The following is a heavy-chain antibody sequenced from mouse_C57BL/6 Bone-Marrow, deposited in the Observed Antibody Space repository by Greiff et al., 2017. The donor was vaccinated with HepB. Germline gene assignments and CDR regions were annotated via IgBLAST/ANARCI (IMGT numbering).Heavy chain of an antibody. CDR1: GYTFTSYW. D-gene: IGHD1-1*01. J-gene: IGHJ1*03. V-gene: IGHV1-5*01. CDR2: IYPGNSDT. CDR3: TRSVPITTVVADWYFDV. Sequence: EVQLQQSGTVLARPGASVKMSCKTSGYTFTSYWMHWVKQRPGQGLEWIGAIYPGNSDTSYNQKFKGQAKLTAVTSASTAYMELSSLTHEDSAVYYCTRSVPITTVVADWYFDVWGTGTTVTVSS.